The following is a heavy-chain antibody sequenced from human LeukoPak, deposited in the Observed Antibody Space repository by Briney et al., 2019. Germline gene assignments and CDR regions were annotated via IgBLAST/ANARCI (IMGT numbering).Heavy chain of an antibody. Sequence: GGSLRLSCTASGFTFGDYAMSWFRQAPGKGLEWVGFIRSKAYGGTTEYAASVKGRFTISRDDSKSIAYLQMNSLKTEDTAVYYCTREPVGRDGPAPSFDYWGQGTLVTVSS. D-gene: IGHD5-24*01. J-gene: IGHJ4*02. CDR1: GFTFGDYA. V-gene: IGHV3-49*03. CDR2: IRSKAYGGTT. CDR3: TREPVGRDGPAPSFDY.